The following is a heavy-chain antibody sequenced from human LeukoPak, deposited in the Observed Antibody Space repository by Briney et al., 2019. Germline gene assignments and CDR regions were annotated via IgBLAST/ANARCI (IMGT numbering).Heavy chain of an antibody. CDR2: IFPIFATA. CDR1: GGTFSSYA. CDR3: ARESGSYEAYFDY. J-gene: IGHJ4*02. V-gene: IGHV1-69*15. Sequence: SVKVSCKASGGTFSSYAICWVRQAPGQGLEWMGRIFPIFATANYAQKFQGRVTITADESTSTAYMELSSLRSEDTAVYYCARESGSYEAYFDYWGQGTLVTVSS. D-gene: IGHD1-26*01.